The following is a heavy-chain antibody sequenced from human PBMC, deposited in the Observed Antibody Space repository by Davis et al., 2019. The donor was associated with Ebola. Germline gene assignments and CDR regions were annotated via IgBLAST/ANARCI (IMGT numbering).Heavy chain of an antibody. D-gene: IGHD6-19*01. CDR2: IYPGDSDT. Sequence: GESLKISCKGSGYSFTSYWIGWVRQMPGKGLEWMGIIYPGDSDTRYSPSFQGQVTISADKSISTAYLQWSSLKASDTAMYYCARGAAGHFYYYYGMDVWGQGTTVTVPS. CDR1: GYSFTSYW. CDR3: ARGAAGHFYYYYGMDV. V-gene: IGHV5-51*01. J-gene: IGHJ6*02.